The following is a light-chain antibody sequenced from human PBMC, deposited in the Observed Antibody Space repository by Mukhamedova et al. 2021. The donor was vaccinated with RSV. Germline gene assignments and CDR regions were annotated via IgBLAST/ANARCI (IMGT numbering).Light chain of an antibody. CDR2: RDS. Sequence: ARITCGGNNIGSKNVHWYQQKPGQAPALVIYRDSNRPSGIPERFSGSNSGNTATLTISRAQAGDEADYYCQVWDSSTVVFGGGTK. V-gene: IGLV3-9*01. CDR3: QVWDSSTVV. J-gene: IGLJ2*01. CDR1: NIGSKN.